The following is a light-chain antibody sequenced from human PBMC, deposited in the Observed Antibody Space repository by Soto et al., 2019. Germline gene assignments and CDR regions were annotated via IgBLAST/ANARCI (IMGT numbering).Light chain of an antibody. J-gene: IGKJ4*01. CDR2: GAS. CDR3: QQYGSSPLT. Sequence: ETVLTQSPGTLSLSPGERATLSCRASQSVSSNYLAWYQQKPGQAPRLLIYGASSRATGVPDRFSGSGSGTDFTLTISRLEPEDFAVFYCQQYGSSPLTFGGGTKVEI. V-gene: IGKV3-20*01. CDR1: QSVSSNY.